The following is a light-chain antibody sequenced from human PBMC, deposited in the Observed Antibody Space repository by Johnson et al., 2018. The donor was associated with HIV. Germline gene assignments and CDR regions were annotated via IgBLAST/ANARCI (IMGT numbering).Light chain of an antibody. V-gene: IGLV1-51*02. CDR2: KDN. J-gene: IGLJ1*01. CDR3: GTWDSSLSTGGV. Sequence: QYMLTQPPSVSAAPGQKVTISCSGSSSTIGNNFVSWYQVLPGTAPKLLIYKDNERPSGIPDRFSGSKSGTSATLGITGLQTGDEADYYCGTWDSSLSTGGVFGTGTKVTVL. CDR1: SSTIGNNF.